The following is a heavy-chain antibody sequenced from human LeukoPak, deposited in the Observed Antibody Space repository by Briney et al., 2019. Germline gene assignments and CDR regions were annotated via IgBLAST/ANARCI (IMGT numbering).Heavy chain of an antibody. Sequence: ASVKVSCKASGYTFTSYDINWMRQATGQGLEWMGWMNPNSGNTGYAQKFQGRVTMTRNTSISTAYMELSSLRSEDTAVYYCARVKGVAIVLMVYAIPNYYYYGMDVWGQGTTVTVSS. CDR1: GYTFTSYD. V-gene: IGHV1-8*01. D-gene: IGHD2-8*01. CDR2: MNPNSGNT. CDR3: ARVKGVAIVLMVYAIPNYYYYGMDV. J-gene: IGHJ6*02.